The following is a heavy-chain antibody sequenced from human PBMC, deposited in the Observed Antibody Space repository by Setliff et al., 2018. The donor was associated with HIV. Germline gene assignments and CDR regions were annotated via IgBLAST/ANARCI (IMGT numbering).Heavy chain of an antibody. CDR1: DVSISSYY. D-gene: IGHD5-12*01. Sequence: SETLSLTCSVSDVSISSYYWSWIRHSPGKGLEWIGIIFPGGATNYNPSLTSRVTISVDTSKNHLFLKLTPVTTADTAVYFCAKSSPSIGYITDCWGQGAPVTVSS. CDR2: IFPGGAT. CDR3: AKSSPSIGYITDC. V-gene: IGHV4-59*01. J-gene: IGHJ4*02.